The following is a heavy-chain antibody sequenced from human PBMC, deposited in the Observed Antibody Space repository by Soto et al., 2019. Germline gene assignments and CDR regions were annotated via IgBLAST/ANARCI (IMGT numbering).Heavy chain of an antibody. Sequence: SETLSLTCTVSGGSINSNNYYWAWIRQPPGKGLAWIASIYYDGSTYYDTSLKSRVTISRDTSKNQFSLRLTSMTAADTAVYYCAKVVVATTRHSDFDSWGQGTLVTVSS. CDR1: GGSINSNNYY. CDR2: IYYDGST. V-gene: IGHV4-39*02. D-gene: IGHD2-15*01. CDR3: AKVVVATTRHSDFDS. J-gene: IGHJ4*02.